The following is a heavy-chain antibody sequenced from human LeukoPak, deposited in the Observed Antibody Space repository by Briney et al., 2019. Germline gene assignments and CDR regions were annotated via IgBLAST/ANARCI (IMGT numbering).Heavy chain of an antibody. CDR2: IYYSGST. CDR3: ARHSNWNYDY. V-gene: IGHV4-59*08. CDR1: GGSISSYY. J-gene: IGHJ4*02. D-gene: IGHD1-7*01. Sequence: PSETLSLTCTVSGGSISSYYWSWIRQPPGKGLEWIGYIYYSGSTNYNPSPKSRVTISLDTSKNQFSLKLSSMAAADTAVYYCARHSNWNYDYWGQGTLVTVSS.